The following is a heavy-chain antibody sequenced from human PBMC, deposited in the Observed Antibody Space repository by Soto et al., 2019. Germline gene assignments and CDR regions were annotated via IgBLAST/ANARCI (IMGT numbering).Heavy chain of an antibody. CDR3: AREWGDIVATDDYFDY. Sequence: GASVKVSCKASGYTFTSYYMHWVRQAPGQGLEWMGIINPSGGSTSYAQKFQGRVTMTRDTSTSTVYMELSSLRSEDTAVYYCAREWGDIVATDDYFDYWGQGTLVTVSS. CDR2: INPSGGST. J-gene: IGHJ4*02. D-gene: IGHD5-12*01. V-gene: IGHV1-46*01. CDR1: GYTFTSYY.